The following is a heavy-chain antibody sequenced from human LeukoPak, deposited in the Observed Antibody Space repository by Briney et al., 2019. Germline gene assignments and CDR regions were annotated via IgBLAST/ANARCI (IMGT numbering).Heavy chain of an antibody. CDR2: ISASGQTI. D-gene: IGHD4/OR15-4a*01. V-gene: IGHV3-48*03. Sequence: PGGSLRLSCAASGFSFSTYEFHWVRHAPGKGLEWVSYISASGQTIYYADSVRGRFTISRDNAKNSLYLQMNSLGAEDTAVYHCARDRDVDYGNDGFDIWAKGQPSPSL. J-gene: IGHJ3*02. CDR3: ARDRDVDYGNDGFDI. CDR1: GFSFSTYE.